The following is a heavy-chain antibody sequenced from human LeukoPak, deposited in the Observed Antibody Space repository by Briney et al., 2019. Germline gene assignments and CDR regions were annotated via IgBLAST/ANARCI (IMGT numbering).Heavy chain of an antibody. V-gene: IGHV6-1*01. Sequence: SQTLSLTCAISGDSVSNNDGGWNWIRQSPSRGLEWLGRTYYNSKGYNDYAVSVKSRMTINPDTSKNQFSLQLNSVTPEDTAVYYCARGRIFGVVTQSRRPFDYWGQGTLVTVSS. CDR3: ARGRIFGVVTQSRRPFDY. CDR1: GDSVSNNDGG. D-gene: IGHD3-3*01. J-gene: IGHJ4*02. CDR2: TYYNSKGYN.